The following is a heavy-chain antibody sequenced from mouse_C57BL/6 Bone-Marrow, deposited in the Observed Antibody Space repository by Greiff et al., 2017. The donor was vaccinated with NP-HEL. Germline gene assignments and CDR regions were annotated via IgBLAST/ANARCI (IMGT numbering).Heavy chain of an antibody. CDR2: IDPSDSYT. V-gene: IGHV1-69*01. CDR1: GYTFTSYW. CDR3: ARGDLLLLL. Sequence: QVQLQQPGAELVMPGASVKLSCKASGYTFTSYWMHWVKQRPGQGLEWIGEIDPSDSYTNYNQKFKGKSTLTVDKSSSTAYMQLSSLTSEDSAVYYFARGDLLLLLWGQGTTLTVSS. D-gene: IGHD1-1*01. J-gene: IGHJ2*01.